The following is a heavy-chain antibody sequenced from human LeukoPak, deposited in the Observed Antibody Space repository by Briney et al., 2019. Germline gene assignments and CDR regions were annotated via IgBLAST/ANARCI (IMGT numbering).Heavy chain of an antibody. J-gene: IGHJ5*02. Sequence: GGSLRLSCAASGFTFSSYWMHWVRQAPGKGLVWVSCINSDGSSTSYADSVKGRFTISRDNAKNTLYLQMNSLRAEDTAVYYCARDAYDILTGYSWFDPWGQGTLVTVSS. CDR2: INSDGSST. V-gene: IGHV3-74*01. D-gene: IGHD3-9*01. CDR3: ARDAYDILTGYSWFDP. CDR1: GFTFSSYW.